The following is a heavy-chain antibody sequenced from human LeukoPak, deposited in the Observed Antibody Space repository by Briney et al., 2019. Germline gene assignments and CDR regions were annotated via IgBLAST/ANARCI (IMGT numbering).Heavy chain of an antibody. CDR1: GGSISSSSYY. Sequence: SETLSLTCTVSGGSISSSSYYWGWIRQPPGKGLEWIGSIYYSGSTYYNPSLKSRVTISVDTSKNHFSLKLSSVTAADSAVYYCARHRRSTVTTGDFDYWGQGMLVTVSS. J-gene: IGHJ4*02. CDR2: IYYSGST. CDR3: ARHRRSTVTTGDFDY. D-gene: IGHD4-17*01. V-gene: IGHV4-39*01.